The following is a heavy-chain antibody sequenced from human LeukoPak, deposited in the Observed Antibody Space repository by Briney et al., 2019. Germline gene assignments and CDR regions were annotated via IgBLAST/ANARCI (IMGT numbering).Heavy chain of an antibody. J-gene: IGHJ4*02. Sequence: PSETLSLTCTVSGGSISSSSYYWSWIRQPPGKGLEWIGYIYYSGSTNYNPSLKSRVTISVDTSKSQFSLKLSSVTAADTAVYYCARETVIAAADYFDYWGQGTLVTVSS. D-gene: IGHD6-13*01. V-gene: IGHV4-61*01. CDR3: ARETVIAAADYFDY. CDR1: GGSISSSSYY. CDR2: IYYSGST.